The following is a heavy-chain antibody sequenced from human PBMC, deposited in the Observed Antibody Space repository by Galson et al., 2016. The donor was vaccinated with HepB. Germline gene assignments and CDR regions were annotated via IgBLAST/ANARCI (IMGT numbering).Heavy chain of an antibody. V-gene: IGHV1-3*01. J-gene: IGHJ4*02. CDR3: ASRAVSSTVPLFDY. CDR1: GYTFSNYA. Sequence: SVKVSCKASGYTFSNYALHWVRQAPRQSFEWMGWINADTGNTQYSQKFQGRVTMARDTSAGTAYMELSSLRSEDTAVYYCASRAVSSTVPLFDYWGQGSPVTVSS. D-gene: IGHD2/OR15-2a*01. CDR2: INADTGNT.